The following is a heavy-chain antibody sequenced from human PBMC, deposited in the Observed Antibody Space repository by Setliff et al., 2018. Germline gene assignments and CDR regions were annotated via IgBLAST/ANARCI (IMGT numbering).Heavy chain of an antibody. V-gene: IGHV4-61*02. J-gene: IGHJ4*02. CDR1: GGSISSGLYY. D-gene: IGHD7-27*01. Sequence: PSETLSLTCTVSGGSISSGLYYWNWFRQPAGKGLEWIGRLYSSGSTNYNPSLKSRVTISVDTSKNQFSLKLSSVTAADTAVYYCASTDWGWGYYFDYWGQGTLVTVSS. CDR2: LYSSGST. CDR3: ASTDWGWGYYFDY.